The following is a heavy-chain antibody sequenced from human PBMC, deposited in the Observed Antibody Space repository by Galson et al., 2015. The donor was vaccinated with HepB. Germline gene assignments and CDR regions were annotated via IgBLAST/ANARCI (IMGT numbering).Heavy chain of an antibody. D-gene: IGHD5-12*01. CDR3: AKPYPAVGSPWYFDL. J-gene: IGHJ2*01. V-gene: IGHV3-23*01. CDR1: GFTYSSYA. CDR2: ISGSGGST. Sequence: SLRLSCAASGFTYSSYAMSWVRQAPGKGLEWVSAISGSGGSTYYADSVKGRFTISRDNSKNTLYLQMNSLRAEDTAVYYCAKPYPAVGSPWYFDLWGRGTLVTVSS.